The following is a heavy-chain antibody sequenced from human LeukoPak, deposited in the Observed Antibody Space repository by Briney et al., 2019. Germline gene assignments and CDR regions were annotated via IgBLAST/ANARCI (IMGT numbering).Heavy chain of an antibody. CDR1: GGSISSYY. J-gene: IGHJ4*02. CDR2: ISYSGSA. D-gene: IGHD6-13*01. Sequence: SETLSLTCTVSGGSISSYYWSWIRQPAGKGLEWIGYISYSGSANYNPSLKSRVTISVDTPKNQFSLKLSPVTAADTAVYYCARFFTAAGFDYWGQGTRVTVSS. CDR3: ARFFTAAGFDY. V-gene: IGHV4-59*01.